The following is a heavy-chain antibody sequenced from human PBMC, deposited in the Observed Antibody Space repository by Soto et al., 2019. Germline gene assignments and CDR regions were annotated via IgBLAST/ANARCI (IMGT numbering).Heavy chain of an antibody. V-gene: IGHV3-9*01. CDR3: KKDRGANLGNYWYIDV. D-gene: IGHD2-15*01. CDR1: GFSFYGFA. CDR2: ISWNSGNR. Sequence: PGGSXRLSCAFSGFSFYGFAMHLFRQAPGKGPEWVSGISWNSGNRGYAASVKGRFNIYRDNAKNSIDLQMNSLRPEDTALYYCKKDRGANLGNYWYIDVWGRGTLVTVSS. J-gene: IGHJ2*01.